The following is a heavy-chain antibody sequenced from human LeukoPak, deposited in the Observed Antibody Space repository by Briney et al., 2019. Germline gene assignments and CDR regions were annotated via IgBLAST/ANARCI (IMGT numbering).Heavy chain of an antibody. J-gene: IGHJ6*02. CDR2: INHGGST. D-gene: IGHD5-18*01. CDR1: GGSFSGYY. CDR3: ARGSFAASYGMDA. V-gene: IGHV4-34*01. Sequence: SETLSLTCAVYGGSFSGYYWSWIRQPPGKGLEWIGEINHGGSTNYNPSLKSRVTISVDTSKNQFSLRLNSVTAADTAVYYCARGSFAASYGMDAWGQGTTVTVSS.